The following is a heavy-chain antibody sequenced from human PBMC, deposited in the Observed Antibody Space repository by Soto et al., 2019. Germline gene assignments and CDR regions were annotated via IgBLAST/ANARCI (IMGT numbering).Heavy chain of an antibody. Sequence: GGSLRLSCAASGFTFSSYAMSWVRQAPGKGLEWVSAISGSGGSTYYADSVKGRFTISRDNSKNTLYLQMNSLRAEDTAVYYCAKGYCSSTSCYANSDGYYYYYMDVWGKGTTVTVSS. CDR2: ISGSGGST. D-gene: IGHD2-2*01. J-gene: IGHJ6*03. CDR3: AKGYCSSTSCYANSDGYYYYYMDV. V-gene: IGHV3-23*01. CDR1: GFTFSSYA.